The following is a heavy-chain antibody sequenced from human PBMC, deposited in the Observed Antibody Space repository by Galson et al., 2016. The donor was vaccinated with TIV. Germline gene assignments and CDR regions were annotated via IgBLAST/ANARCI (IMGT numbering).Heavy chain of an antibody. CDR3: ARGSPVRCSNFSCYLAH. J-gene: IGHJ4*02. CDR2: INWNGEWT. D-gene: IGHD2-2*01. V-gene: IGHV3-20*04. CDR1: GFIFDEHA. Sequence: SLRLSCAASGFIFDEHAMSWVRQVPGKGLEWVAGINWNGEWTLYADSVKGRFTISRDSARSSVYLQMDSLSVEDTALYYCARGSPVRCSNFSCYLAHWGQGTLVTVSS.